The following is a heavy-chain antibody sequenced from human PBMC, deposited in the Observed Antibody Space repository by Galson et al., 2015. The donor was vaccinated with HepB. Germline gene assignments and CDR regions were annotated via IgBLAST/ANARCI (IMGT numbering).Heavy chain of an antibody. CDR1: GFTFPVYA. Sequence: SLRLSCAASGFTFPVYAINCVSQAPGKGREWNSHISAKSNNIYYAPSVKGRFTISRDNDKNSLYLQMDSLRDDETAVYYCARYGSGSDYKDPFNYWGQGTLVTVS. V-gene: IGHV3-48*02. CDR3: ARYGSGSDYKDPFNY. D-gene: IGHD3-10*01. J-gene: IGHJ4*02. CDR2: ISAKSNNI.